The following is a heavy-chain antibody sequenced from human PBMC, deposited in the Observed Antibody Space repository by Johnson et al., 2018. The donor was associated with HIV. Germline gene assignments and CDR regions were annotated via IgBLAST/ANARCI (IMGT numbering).Heavy chain of an antibody. D-gene: IGHD6-13*01. CDR2: VSATGDST. CDR1: GFTFSSYA. CDR3: ARATSASGTDNDAFDI. J-gene: IGHJ3*02. V-gene: IGHV3-23*04. Sequence: MQLVESGGGLVQPGGSLRLSCAASGFTFSSYAMSWVRQAPGEGLEWVSVVSATGDSTYYADSVKGRFTISRDNSKNTLYVQMNSLRAEDTAIYHCARATSASGTDNDAFDIWGQGTMVTVSS.